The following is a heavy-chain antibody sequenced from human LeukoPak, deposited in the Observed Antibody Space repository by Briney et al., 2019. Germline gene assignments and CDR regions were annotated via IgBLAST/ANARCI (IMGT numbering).Heavy chain of an antibody. D-gene: IGHD2-2*01. J-gene: IGHJ4*02. CDR3: GRGELPAAVDS. V-gene: IGHV3-74*01. Sequence: PGGSLRLSCAASGFTFSSYGMSWVRQAPGKGLVWVSHINSDGSNTNYADSVKGRFTISRDNAKNTLYLQMNSLRVEDTAVYYCGRGELPAAVDSWGQGTLVTVSS. CDR1: GFTFSSYG. CDR2: INSDGSNT.